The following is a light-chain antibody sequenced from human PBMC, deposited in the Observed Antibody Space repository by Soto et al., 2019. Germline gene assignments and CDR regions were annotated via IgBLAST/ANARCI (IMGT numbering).Light chain of an antibody. J-gene: IGLJ2*01. CDR1: SSDVGGYNY. CDR2: EVR. CDR3: SSSTGLSTHVV. V-gene: IGLV2-14*01. Sequence: QSVLTQPASGSGSPGQSITISCTGTSSDVGGYNYVSWYQQHPGKAPKLMIYEVRNRPSGVSNRFSGSKSGTTASLTISGLQAEDEADYYCSSSTGLSTHVVFGGGTKLTVL.